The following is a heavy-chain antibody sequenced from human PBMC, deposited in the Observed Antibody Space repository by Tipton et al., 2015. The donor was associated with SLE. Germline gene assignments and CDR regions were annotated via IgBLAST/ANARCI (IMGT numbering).Heavy chain of an antibody. CDR1: GFTFSSYV. Sequence: SLRLSCAASGFTFSSYVISWVRQAPGKGLEWVSAISGRGGSTYYSDSVKGRFTISRDNSKNTLYLQMNSLRAEDTAVYYCAKGELSYSSSWYYFESWGQGTLVTVSS. CDR2: ISGRGGST. V-gene: IGHV3-23*01. CDR3: AKGELSYSSSWYYFES. J-gene: IGHJ4*02. D-gene: IGHD6-13*01.